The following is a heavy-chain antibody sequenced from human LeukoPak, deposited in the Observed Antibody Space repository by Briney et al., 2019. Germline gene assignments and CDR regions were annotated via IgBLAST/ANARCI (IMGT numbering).Heavy chain of an antibody. J-gene: IGHJ3*02. D-gene: IGHD2-15*01. CDR2: INHSGST. CDR3: ARGTLPRRYCSGGSCHRARDAFDI. CDR1: GGSFSGYY. V-gene: IGHV4-34*01. Sequence: SETLSLTCAVYGGSFSGYYWSWIRQPPGKGLEWIGEINHSGSTNYNPSLKSRVTISVDTSKNQFSLKLSSVTAADTAVYYCARGTLPRRYCSGGSCHRARDAFDIWGQGTMVTVSS.